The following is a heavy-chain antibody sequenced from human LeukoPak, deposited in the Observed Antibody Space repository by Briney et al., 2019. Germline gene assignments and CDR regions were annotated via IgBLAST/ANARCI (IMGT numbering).Heavy chain of an antibody. CDR1: GFTFSDFW. CDR2: ISYHGSKK. CDR3: AKDADSSTWYLRYFDY. Sequence: GGSLRLSCAASGFTFSDFWMTWVRQAPGKGLEWVAVISYHGSKKYYADSVKGRITISRDNSKNTLYLQIDSLKVEDTAVYYCAKDADSSTWYLRYFDYWGQGTLVTVSS. D-gene: IGHD6-13*01. V-gene: IGHV3-30*18. J-gene: IGHJ4*02.